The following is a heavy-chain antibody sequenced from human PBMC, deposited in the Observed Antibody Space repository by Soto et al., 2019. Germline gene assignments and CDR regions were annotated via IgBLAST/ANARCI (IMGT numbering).Heavy chain of an antibody. CDR3: ARGSALDT. Sequence: ASVKVSCKASGYTFSDHYLHWVRQAPGQGLEWMGIIHPTGGSTSYAQKFQDRVTMTTDTSTSTVYMELRSLRSDDTAMFYCARGSALDTWGQGTLVTVPS. V-gene: IGHV1-46*01. CDR1: GYTFSDHY. J-gene: IGHJ5*02. CDR2: IHPTGGST.